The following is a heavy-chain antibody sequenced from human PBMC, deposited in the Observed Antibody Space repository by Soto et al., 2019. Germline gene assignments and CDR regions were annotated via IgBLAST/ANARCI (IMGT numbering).Heavy chain of an antibody. V-gene: IGHV4-39*01. CDR3: ARLPDNYCVDY. D-gene: IGHD2-21*01. Sequence: SETLSLTCTVSGGSISSSSFYWGWVRQPPGEGLEWIGTIYYSGTTYYNPSLESRVTISVDTSKNQFYLKLTSVTAADTAVDYCARLPDNYCVDYWGQGTLVTVSS. CDR1: GGSISSSSFY. J-gene: IGHJ4*02. CDR2: IYYSGTT.